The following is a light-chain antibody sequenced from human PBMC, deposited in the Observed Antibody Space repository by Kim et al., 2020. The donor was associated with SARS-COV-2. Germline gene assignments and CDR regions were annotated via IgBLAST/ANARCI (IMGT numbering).Light chain of an antibody. CDR1: QGINSN. CDR3: QQHHSFPLT. V-gene: IGKV1-9*01. Sequence: SASVGDTVTITCRASQGINSNFAWYQRRPGKAPNLLIYSAFTLHSGVPSRFSGSGSGTDFTLTITSLQPEDFATYHCQQHHSFPLTFGGGTKLEI. CDR2: SAF. J-gene: IGKJ4*01.